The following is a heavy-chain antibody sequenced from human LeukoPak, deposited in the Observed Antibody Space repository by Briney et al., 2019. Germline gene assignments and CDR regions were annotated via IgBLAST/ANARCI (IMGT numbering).Heavy chain of an antibody. CDR2: ISSSSTI. D-gene: IGHD3-22*01. V-gene: IGHV3-48*01. Sequence: GGSLRLSCAASGFTFSSYSMNWVRQAPGKGLEWLSYISSSSTIYYADSVKGRFTISRDNAKNSLYLQMNSLRAEDTAVYYCARDYYDTSGYYYSSYWGQGTLVTVSS. CDR1: GFTFSSYS. CDR3: ARDYYDTSGYYYSSY. J-gene: IGHJ4*02.